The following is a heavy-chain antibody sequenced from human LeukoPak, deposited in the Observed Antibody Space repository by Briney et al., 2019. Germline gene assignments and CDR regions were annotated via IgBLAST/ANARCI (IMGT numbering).Heavy chain of an antibody. CDR3: ARANVPVGEIYGMDV. CDR2: IIPILGIA. Sequence: ASVKVSCKASGGTFSSYAISWVRQAPGQGLEWMGRIIPILGIANYAQKFQGRVTITADKSTSTAYMELSSLRSEDTAVYYCARANVPVGEIYGMDVWGQGTLVTVSS. D-gene: IGHD3-10*01. CDR1: GGTFSSYA. J-gene: IGHJ6*02. V-gene: IGHV1-69*04.